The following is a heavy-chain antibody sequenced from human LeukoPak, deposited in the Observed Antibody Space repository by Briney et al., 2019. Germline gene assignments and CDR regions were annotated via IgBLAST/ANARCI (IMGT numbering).Heavy chain of an antibody. V-gene: IGHV5-51*01. CDR3: ARSGIVVVPAAMNAAGWFDP. Sequence: GESLKISCKGSGYSFTSYWIGWVRQMPGKGLEWMGIIYPGDSDTRYSPSFQGQVTISADKSISTAYLQWSSLKASDTAMYYCARSGIVVVPAAMNAAGWFDPWGQGTLVTVSS. D-gene: IGHD2-2*01. CDR2: IYPGDSDT. J-gene: IGHJ5*02. CDR1: GYSFTSYW.